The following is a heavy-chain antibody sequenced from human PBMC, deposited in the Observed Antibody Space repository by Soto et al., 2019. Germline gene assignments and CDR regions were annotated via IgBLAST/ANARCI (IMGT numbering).Heavy chain of an antibody. D-gene: IGHD3-16*01. CDR2: INGGNGDT. J-gene: IGHJ4*02. V-gene: IGHV1-3*01. CDR3: ARGTLYIYRADLR. Sequence: ACVXVSFKCSVYTFTMYARSLLRQAPGQRLEWMGWINGGNGDTKYSQRFQDRVTITRDTSANTVYMELSSLTSEDTAIYYCARGTLYIYRADLRWGRGTPVTVSS. CDR1: VYTFTMYA.